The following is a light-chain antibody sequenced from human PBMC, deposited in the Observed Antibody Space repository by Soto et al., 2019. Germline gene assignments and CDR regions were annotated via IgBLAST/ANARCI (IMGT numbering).Light chain of an antibody. J-gene: IGLJ2*01. CDR3: SSYTSSSSVV. Sequence: QSALTQPASVSGSPGQSLTISCTGTSSDVGGYDSVSWYQHHPGKAPRLMIYDVSNRPSGISNRFSASKSGNTASLTISGLQAEDEANYHCSSYTSSSSVVFGGGTKVTVL. V-gene: IGLV2-14*03. CDR1: SSDVGGYDS. CDR2: DVS.